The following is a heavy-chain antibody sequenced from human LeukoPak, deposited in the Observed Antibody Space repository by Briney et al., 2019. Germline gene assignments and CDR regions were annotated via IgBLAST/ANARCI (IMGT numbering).Heavy chain of an antibody. V-gene: IGHV3-23*01. CDR3: ATRDNKHLHYFDH. D-gene: IGHD1-1*01. Sequence: GGSLRLSCAASGFTFSTYGMSWVRQAPGEGLEWVSVISDSGGSTNYADSVKGRFTISRDNSKNTLYLQMNSLRAEDTAVYYCATRDNKHLHYFDHWGQGTLVTVSS. CDR1: GFTFSTYG. J-gene: IGHJ4*02. CDR2: ISDSGGST.